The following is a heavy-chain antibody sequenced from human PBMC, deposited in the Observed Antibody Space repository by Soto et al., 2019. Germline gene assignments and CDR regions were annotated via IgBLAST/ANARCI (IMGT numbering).Heavy chain of an antibody. CDR1: GFAFSRFT. CDR3: ARYLLAGQQLVIPLCHP. CDR2: IVTRSSQS. Sequence: ELQLVESGGGLVRPGGSMRLSCTASGFAFSRFTMNWVRQAPGKGLEWVSSIVTRSSQSYYADSVKGRFTISRDDAKNSLFLQMNSLSVEDTAVYYCARYLLAGQQLVIPLCHPWGQGTLVTVSS. J-gene: IGHJ5*02. V-gene: IGHV3-21*01. D-gene: IGHD1-26*01.